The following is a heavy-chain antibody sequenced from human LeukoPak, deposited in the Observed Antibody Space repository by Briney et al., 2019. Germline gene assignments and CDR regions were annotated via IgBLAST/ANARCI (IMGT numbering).Heavy chain of an antibody. Sequence: ASVKVSCKTSGYTFTVYYIHWVRQASGQGLEWVAWINPNSGGTKYSQQFQGRVTLTRDTSISTAYMELSRLTSDDTAVYYCARGHSDIWYSLGHWGQGTLVTVSA. CDR2: INPNSGGT. D-gene: IGHD1-26*01. V-gene: IGHV1-2*02. CDR3: ARGHSDIWYSLGH. J-gene: IGHJ4*02. CDR1: GYTFTVYY.